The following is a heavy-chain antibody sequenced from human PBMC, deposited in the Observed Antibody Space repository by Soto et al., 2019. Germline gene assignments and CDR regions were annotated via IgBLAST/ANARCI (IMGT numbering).Heavy chain of an antibody. Sequence: PGGSLRLSCAASGFTFSSYAMHWVRQAPSKGLEWVAVISYDGSNKYYADSVKGRFTISRDNSKNTLYLQMNSLRAEDTAVYYCARDRTTRQSARYYYYGMDVWGQGTTVTVSS. CDR3: ARDRTTRQSARYYYYGMDV. V-gene: IGHV3-30-3*01. CDR2: ISYDGSNK. J-gene: IGHJ6*02. D-gene: IGHD6-6*01. CDR1: GFTFSSYA.